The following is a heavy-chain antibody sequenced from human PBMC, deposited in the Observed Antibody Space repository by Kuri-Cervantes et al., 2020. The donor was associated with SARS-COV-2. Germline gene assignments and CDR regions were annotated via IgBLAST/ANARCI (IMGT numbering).Heavy chain of an antibody. CDR3: ARDRPHIVVVIANDYYYGMDV. CDR2: ISSSSSTI. V-gene: IGHV3-48*02. Sequence: GGSLRLSCAASGFTFSSYNMNWVRQAPGKGLEWVSYISSSSSTIYYADSVKGRFTISRDNAKNSLYLQMNSLRDEDTAVYYCARDRPHIVVVIANDYYYGMDVWGQGTTVTVSS. J-gene: IGHJ6*02. CDR1: GFTFSSYN. D-gene: IGHD2-21*01.